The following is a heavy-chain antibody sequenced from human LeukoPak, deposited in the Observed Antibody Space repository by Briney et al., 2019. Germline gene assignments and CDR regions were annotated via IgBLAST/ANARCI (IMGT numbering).Heavy chain of an antibody. D-gene: IGHD6-13*01. CDR1: GGSISSSSYY. J-gene: IGHJ4*02. CDR3: AREGYSSSLLREVDY. Sequence: PSETLSLTCTVSGGSISSSSYYWGWIRQPPGKGLEWIGSIYYSGSTYYNPSLKSRVTISVDTSKNQFSLKLRSVTAADTAVYYCAREGYSSSLLREVDYWGQGTLVTVCS. CDR2: IYYSGST. V-gene: IGHV4-39*01.